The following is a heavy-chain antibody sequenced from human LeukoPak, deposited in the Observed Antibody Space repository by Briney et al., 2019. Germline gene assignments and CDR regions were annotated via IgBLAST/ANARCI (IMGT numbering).Heavy chain of an antibody. CDR2: IIPIFGTA. D-gene: IGHD3-22*01. J-gene: IGHJ4*02. CDR3: ARDRGNYYDSSGYYYFDY. Sequence: SVKGSCKASGGTFSSYAISWVRQAPGQGLEWMGRIIPIFGTANYAQKFQGRVTNTTDESTSTAYMELSSLKTEDTAVYYCARDRGNYYDSSGYYYFDYWGQGTLVTVSS. V-gene: IGHV1-69*05. CDR1: GGTFSSYA.